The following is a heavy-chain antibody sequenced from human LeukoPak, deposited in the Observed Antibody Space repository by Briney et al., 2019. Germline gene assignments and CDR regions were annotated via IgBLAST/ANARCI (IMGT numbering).Heavy chain of an antibody. Sequence: GASVKVSCKASGYTFNNFFISWVRQAPGQGLEWVGWISPHSHTTHYAEKFQGRVTMTTDTSTTTVYMELRSLRSADTAVYFCARGQTMYYWGQGTPVTVSS. J-gene: IGHJ4*02. CDR3: ARGQTMYY. D-gene: IGHD3-10*02. V-gene: IGHV1-18*01. CDR2: ISPHSHTT. CDR1: GYTFNNFF.